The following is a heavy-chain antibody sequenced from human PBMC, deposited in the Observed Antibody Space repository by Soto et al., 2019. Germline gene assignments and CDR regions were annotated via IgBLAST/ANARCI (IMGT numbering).Heavy chain of an antibody. J-gene: IGHJ4*02. CDR1: GYTLRTYG. CDR3: ARDKGSKAWYYFFDF. Sequence: GASVKVSCKASGYTLRTYGIAWVRQAPGQGLEWLGWISAYNGNTNYAQKFQGRVTMTTETSTNTAYMEVRSLRSDDTAVHYCARDKGSKAWYYFFDFWGQGTLVTVSS. CDR2: ISAYNGNT. D-gene: IGHD1-26*01. V-gene: IGHV1-18*01.